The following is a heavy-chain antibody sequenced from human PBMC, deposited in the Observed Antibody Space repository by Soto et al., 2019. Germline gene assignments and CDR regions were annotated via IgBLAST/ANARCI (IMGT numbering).Heavy chain of an antibody. V-gene: IGHV4-34*01. Sequence: QVQLQQRGAGLLKPSEPLSLTCAVYGGSFSGYYWSWIRQPPGKGLEWIGEINHSGSTNYNPSLKSRVTISVDTSKNQFSLKLSSVTAADTAVYYCARGAGFITMVRGVRGYGMDVWGQGTTVTVSS. CDR2: INHSGST. CDR3: ARGAGFITMVRGVRGYGMDV. J-gene: IGHJ6*02. CDR1: GGSFSGYY. D-gene: IGHD3-10*01.